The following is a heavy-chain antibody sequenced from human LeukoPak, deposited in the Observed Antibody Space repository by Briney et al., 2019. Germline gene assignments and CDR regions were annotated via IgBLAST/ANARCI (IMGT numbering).Heavy chain of an antibody. CDR3: ATDLGGYGSGSYPGY. D-gene: IGHD3-10*01. V-gene: IGHV1-24*01. CDR2: FDPEDGET. J-gene: IGHJ4*02. CDR1: GYTLTELS. Sequence: ASVKVSCKVSGYTLTELSMHWVRQAPGKGLEWMGGFDPEDGETIYAQKFQGRVTMTEDTSTDTAYMELSSLRSEDTAVYYCATDLGGYGSGSYPGYWGQGTLVTVSS.